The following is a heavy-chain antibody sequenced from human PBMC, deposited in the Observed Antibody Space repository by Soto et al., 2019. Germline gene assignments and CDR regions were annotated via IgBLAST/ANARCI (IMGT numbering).Heavy chain of an antibody. CDR2: TSGSGGRT. D-gene: IGHD2-15*01. CDR3: AKRGPGGIVVVVSATTGDFDY. V-gene: IGHV3-23*01. Sequence: GGSLRLSCAAARFTFSSYAMNWVRPAPGGGLEWISSTSGSGGRTYYADSVKGRFTITRDNSQNTLYLQMDSLKDEDTAVYYCAKRGPGGIVVVVSATTGDFDYWGQGTLVTVSS. J-gene: IGHJ4*02. CDR1: RFTFSSYA.